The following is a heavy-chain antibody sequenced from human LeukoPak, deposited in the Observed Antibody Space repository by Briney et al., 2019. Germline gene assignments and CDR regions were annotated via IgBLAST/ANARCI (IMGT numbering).Heavy chain of an antibody. CDR3: AKDGSGSPTY. V-gene: IGHV3-15*01. J-gene: IGHJ4*02. CDR1: GFTFSNAW. Sequence: PGGSLRLSCAASGFTFSNAWMSWVRQAPGKGLEWVGRIKSKTDGGTTDYAAPVKGRFTISRDDSKNTLYLQMNSLRAEDTAVYYCAKDGSGSPTYWGQGTLVTVSS. CDR2: IKSKTDGGTT. D-gene: IGHD3-10*01.